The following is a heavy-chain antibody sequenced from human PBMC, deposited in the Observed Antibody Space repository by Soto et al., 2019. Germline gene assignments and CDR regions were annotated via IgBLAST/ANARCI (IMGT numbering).Heavy chain of an antibody. V-gene: IGHV1-3*05. CDR1: GYTFTSHA. J-gene: IGHJ5*02. Sequence: QVQLVQSGAEEKKPGASMKVSCKASGYTFTSHAMHWVRQAPGQRLEWIGWINAGNGNTKYSRKFQGRVTITTDTSASTAYMERNSLRSEDTAVYYCARDGIAAAGTSWFDPWGQGTLVTVSS. CDR3: ARDGIAAAGTSWFDP. D-gene: IGHD6-13*01. CDR2: INAGNGNT.